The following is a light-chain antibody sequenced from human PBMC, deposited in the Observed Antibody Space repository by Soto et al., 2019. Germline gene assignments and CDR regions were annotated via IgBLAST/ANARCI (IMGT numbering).Light chain of an antibody. V-gene: IGKV3-11*01. CDR2: DAS. J-gene: IGKJ5*01. CDR1: QSVSSY. Sequence: EIVWTQSRATLSLSPVERAALSCRASQSVSSYLAWYQQKPGQAPRLLIYDASNRATGIPARFSGSGSGTDFTLTISSLEPEDVAVYYCQQRSNWPPTFGQGTRLEIK. CDR3: QQRSNWPPT.